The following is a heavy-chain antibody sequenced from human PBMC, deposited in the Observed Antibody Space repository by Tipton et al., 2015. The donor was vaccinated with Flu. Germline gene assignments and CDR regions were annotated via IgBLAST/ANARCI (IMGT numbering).Heavy chain of an antibody. CDR2: INHSGST. Sequence: TLSLTCAIFGGSFSGYYWSWIRQPPGKGLEWIGEINHSGSTNNNPSLKSRVTISVDTSKNQFSPKLSSVTAADTAVYYCARGWGNSGWYYFDYWGQGTLVTVPS. J-gene: IGHJ4*02. CDR1: GGSFSGYY. D-gene: IGHD6-19*01. CDR3: ARGWGNSGWYYFDY. V-gene: IGHV4-34*01.